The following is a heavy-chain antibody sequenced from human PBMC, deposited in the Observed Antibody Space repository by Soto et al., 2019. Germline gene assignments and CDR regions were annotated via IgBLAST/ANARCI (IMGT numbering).Heavy chain of an antibody. J-gene: IGHJ6*02. CDR2: IYTSGST. CDR3: AREGIYWSVEGMDV. CDR1: GGSISSYY. V-gene: IGHV4-4*07. Sequence: QVHLQESGPGLVKPSETLSLTCTVSGGSISSYYWSWIRQPVGRGLEWIGHIYTSGSTTYNPSLEKRVNMSLDTFKLQFSLRLSSVTAADTAVYYCAREGIYWSVEGMDVWGRGTTVTVSS. D-gene: IGHD2-8*02.